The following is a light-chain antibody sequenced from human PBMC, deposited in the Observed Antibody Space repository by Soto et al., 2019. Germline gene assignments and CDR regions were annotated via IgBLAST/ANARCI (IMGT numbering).Light chain of an antibody. CDR2: EVN. V-gene: IGLV2-14*01. J-gene: IGLJ1*01. CDR1: SSDIGAYNY. Sequence: QSALTQPASVSGSPGQSITISCTGTSSDIGAYNYVAWYQQHPGKAPKLMILEVNNRPSGVSTRFSGSKSGNTAYLTISGLQAEDEADYYCSAYAGSIFVFGTGTKVTVL. CDR3: SAYAGSIFV.